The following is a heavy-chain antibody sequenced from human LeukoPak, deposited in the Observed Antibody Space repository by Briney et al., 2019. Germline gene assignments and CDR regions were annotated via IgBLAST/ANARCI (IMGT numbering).Heavy chain of an antibody. CDR2: IYYSGST. CDR1: GGSISSYY. V-gene: IGHV4-59*12. CDR3: AREGWYSSSWYPHYYYYMDV. J-gene: IGHJ6*03. Sequence: PSETLSLTCTVSGGSISSYYWSWIRQPPGKGLEWIGYIYYSGSTNYNPSLKSRVTISVDTSKNQFSLKLSSVTAADTAVYYCAREGWYSSSWYPHYYYYMDVWGKGTTVTVSS. D-gene: IGHD6-13*01.